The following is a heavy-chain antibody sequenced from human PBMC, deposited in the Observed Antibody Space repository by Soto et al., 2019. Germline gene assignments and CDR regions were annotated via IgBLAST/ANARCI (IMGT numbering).Heavy chain of an antibody. CDR2: IIPICGTA. CDR3: VSRSGYCSSTSRYTRPFGAFDI. CDR1: GGTFSSYA. J-gene: IGHJ3*02. Sequence: SVKVSCKASGGTFSSYAISGVRQAPGQGVEWVGGIIPICGTANYAQKFQGRVTITADKPTNEADIELSSLRAEDTAVYYCVSRSGYCSSTSRYTRPFGAFDIWGQGTMVTVSS. D-gene: IGHD2-2*02. V-gene: IGHV1-69*06.